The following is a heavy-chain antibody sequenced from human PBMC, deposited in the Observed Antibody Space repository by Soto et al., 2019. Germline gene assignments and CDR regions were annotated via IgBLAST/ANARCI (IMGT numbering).Heavy chain of an antibody. CDR1: GFTFSAYY. Sequence: QVQLVQSGAEVKKPGASVKVSCKASGFTFSAYYIYWVRQAPGQGLEWIGWINPNSGGTNNAQKFPGRATMTRDTSTSTVYMELSALISDDTAVYYCARSLLDEYSSSWRSAYYGMDVWGQGTTVTVSS. D-gene: IGHD6-13*01. J-gene: IGHJ6*02. CDR2: INPNSGGT. V-gene: IGHV1-2*02. CDR3: ARSLLDEYSSSWRSAYYGMDV.